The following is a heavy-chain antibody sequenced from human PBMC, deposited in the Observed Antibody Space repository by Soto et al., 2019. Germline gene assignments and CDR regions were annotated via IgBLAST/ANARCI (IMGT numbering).Heavy chain of an antibody. V-gene: IGHV3-23*01. Sequence: GGSLRLSCAGSGFTFSGYAMTWVRQAPGKGLEWVSVISTSADRPDYADSVKGRFTISRDNSKNMLYLQMNSLRVEDTAIYYCAFKGTFPSHYGGHETPVTVP. CDR1: GFTFSGYA. J-gene: IGHJ4*01. D-gene: IGHD3-10*01. CDR2: ISTSADRP. CDR3: AFKGTFPSHY.